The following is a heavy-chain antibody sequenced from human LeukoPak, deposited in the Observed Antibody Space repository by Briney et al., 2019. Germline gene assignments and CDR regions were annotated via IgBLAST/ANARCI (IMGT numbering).Heavy chain of an antibody. CDR1: GYHSDGPS. CDR2: INTNTGNP. V-gene: IGHV7-4-1*02. CDR3: ARDMAFIRFDS. Sequence: GASVKVSCKGSGYHSDGPSINWVRQAPGQGLEWMGYINTNTGNPTYAQGFTGRFVFSLDTSVSTTYLQINNLQPEDTAVYFCARDMAFIRFDSWGQGTLVTVSS. J-gene: IGHJ4*02. D-gene: IGHD3-10*01.